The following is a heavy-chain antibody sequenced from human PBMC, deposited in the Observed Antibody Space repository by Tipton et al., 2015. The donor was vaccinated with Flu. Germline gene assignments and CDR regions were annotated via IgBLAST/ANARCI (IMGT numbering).Heavy chain of an antibody. V-gene: IGHV4-39*07. Sequence: TLSLTCTVSGASVRSGTYYWGWIRQFPGKGLEWIGTVSRPGSTVYNPSLKSRVTISIDTSKNQFSLNMKSVTAADMAVYYCARRDYSNYVSDPKSWFDPWGQGTLVAVSS. CDR1: GASVRSGTYY. CDR2: VSRPGST. CDR3: ARRDYSNYVSDPKSWFDP. J-gene: IGHJ5*02. D-gene: IGHD4-11*01.